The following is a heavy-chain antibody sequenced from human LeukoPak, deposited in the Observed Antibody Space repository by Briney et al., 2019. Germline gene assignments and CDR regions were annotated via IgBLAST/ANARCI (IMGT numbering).Heavy chain of an antibody. CDR3: ARDGGWSDFWSGYRRSLNY. V-gene: IGHV3-33*08. CDR1: GFTFSSYA. Sequence: GGSLRLSCAASGFTFSSYAMHWVRQAPGKGLEWVAVIWYDGSNKYYADSVKGRFTISRDNSKNTLYLQMNSLRAEDTAVYYCARDGGWSDFWSGYRRSLNYWGQGTLVTVSS. J-gene: IGHJ4*02. D-gene: IGHD3-3*01. CDR2: IWYDGSNK.